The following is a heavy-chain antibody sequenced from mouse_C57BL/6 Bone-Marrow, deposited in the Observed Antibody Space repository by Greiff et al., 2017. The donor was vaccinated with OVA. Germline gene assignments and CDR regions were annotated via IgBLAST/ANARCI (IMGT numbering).Heavy chain of an antibody. CDR1: GFSLTSYG. D-gene: IGHD2-5*01. J-gene: IGHJ1*03. V-gene: IGHV2-2*01. Sequence: VQLQQSGPGLVQPSQSLSITCTVSGFSLTSYGVHWVRQSPGKGLEWLGEIWSGGSTDYNAAVISRLSISKDNTKIQVFFKMNSLQADDTAIYYCARYSNYGYFDVWGTGTTVTVSS. CDR3: ARYSNYGYFDV. CDR2: IWSGGST.